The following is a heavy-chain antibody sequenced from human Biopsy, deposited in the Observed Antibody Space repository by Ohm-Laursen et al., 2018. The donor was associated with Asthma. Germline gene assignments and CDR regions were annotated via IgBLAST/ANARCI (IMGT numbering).Heavy chain of an antibody. CDR3: VRDGTDDAFDI. J-gene: IGHJ3*02. D-gene: IGHD1-1*01. CDR1: GFSFSNFA. V-gene: IGHV3-30*01. Sequence: SLRLSCAAPGFSFSNFAIHWVRQAPGKGLEWVGVISKDASTQDYADSVKGRFTMARDNSKNTLDLQMDSLREEDTAVYYCVRDGTDDAFDIWGQGTVVSVSS. CDR2: ISKDASTQ.